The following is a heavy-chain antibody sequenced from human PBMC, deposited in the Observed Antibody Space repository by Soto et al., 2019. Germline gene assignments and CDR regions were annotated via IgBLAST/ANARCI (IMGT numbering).Heavy chain of an antibody. CDR3: ARRADWNYYYYMDV. Sequence: EVQLVESGGGLVQPGGSLRLSCAASGFTFSSYVMHWVRQAPGKGLEYISGIGSDGGSTSYTNSVKGRFTISRDNSENTLYLQMGSLRAEDMAIYYCARRADWNYYYYMDVWGKGTTVTVSS. D-gene: IGHD1-1*01. CDR2: IGSDGGST. V-gene: IGHV3-64*01. CDR1: GFTFSSYV. J-gene: IGHJ6*03.